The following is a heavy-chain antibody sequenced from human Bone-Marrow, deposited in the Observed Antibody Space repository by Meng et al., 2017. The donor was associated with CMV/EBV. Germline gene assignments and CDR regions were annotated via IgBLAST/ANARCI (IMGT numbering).Heavy chain of an antibody. CDR2: IIPIFGTA. D-gene: IGHD1-7*01. CDR1: GGSFSSSA. J-gene: IGHJ4*02. V-gene: IGHV1-69*12. Sequence: QVPAVQYGVEGKTPGAPGTVPCQASGGSFSSSASSWGRQAPGQGLEWMGGIIPIFGTANYAQKFQGRVTITADESTSTAYMELSSLRSEDTAVYYCARGVLFGEAGTVLDYWGQGTLVTVSS. CDR3: ARGVLFGEAGTVLDY.